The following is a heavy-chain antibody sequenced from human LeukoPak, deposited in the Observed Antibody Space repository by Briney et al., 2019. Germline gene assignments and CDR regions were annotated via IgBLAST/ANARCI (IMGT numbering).Heavy chain of an antibody. J-gene: IGHJ4*02. CDR1: GYTFTSYG. CDR2: ISAYNGNT. Sequence: ASVKVSXKASGYTFTSYGISWVRQAPGQGLEWMGWISAYNGNTNYAQKLQGRVTMTTDTSTSTAYMELRSLRSDDTAVYYCARTYYYGSGSYYSSKSYYFDYWGQGTLVTVSS. V-gene: IGHV1-18*01. CDR3: ARTYYYGSGSYYSSKSYYFDY. D-gene: IGHD3-10*01.